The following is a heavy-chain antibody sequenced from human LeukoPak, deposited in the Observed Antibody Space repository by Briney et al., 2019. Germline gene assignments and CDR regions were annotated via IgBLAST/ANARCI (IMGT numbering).Heavy chain of an antibody. V-gene: IGHV3-7*05. CDR3: PSTHAFYY. CDR1: GFASCNYW. J-gene: IGHJ4*02. CDR2: IKQDGSEK. Sequence: RGSPRPSRAASGFASCNYWVSWVRQAPGKGLEWVANIKQDGSEKYYADSVKGRFTISRDNAKSSLYLQLNSLRVEDTTVYHCPSTHAFYYLGRGDLLTVPS.